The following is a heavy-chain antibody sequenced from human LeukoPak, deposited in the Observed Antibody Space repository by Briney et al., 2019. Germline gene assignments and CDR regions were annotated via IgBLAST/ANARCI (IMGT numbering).Heavy chain of an antibody. CDR2: INSDGRRI. CDR3: VREERGLAIDY. CDR1: GFTFSSHW. D-gene: IGHD5-12*01. Sequence: GGSLRLSCAASGFTFSSHWMHWVRQAPGKGLVWLSRINSDGRRISYADSVRGRFTISRDNAKNTLYLQMNSLRVDDTAVYYCVREERGLAIDYWGQGTLVTVSS. J-gene: IGHJ4*02. V-gene: IGHV3-74*01.